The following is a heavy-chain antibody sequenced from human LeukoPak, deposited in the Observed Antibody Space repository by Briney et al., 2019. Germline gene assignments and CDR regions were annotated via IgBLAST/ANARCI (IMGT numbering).Heavy chain of an antibody. CDR2: ISSSSSYI. D-gene: IGHD6-19*01. CDR3: ARVSNSGWGSRFDP. J-gene: IGHJ5*02. V-gene: IGHV3-21*01. Sequence: GGSLRLSCAASGFTFSSYSMNWVRQAPGKGLEWVSSISSSSSYISYADSLKGRFTISRDNAKNSLYLQMNSLRAEDTAVYYCARVSNSGWGSRFDPWGQGTLVTVSS. CDR1: GFTFSSYS.